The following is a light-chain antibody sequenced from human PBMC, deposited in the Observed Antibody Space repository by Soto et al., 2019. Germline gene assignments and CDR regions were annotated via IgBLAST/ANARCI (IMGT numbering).Light chain of an antibody. CDR1: QSVSNW. CDR2: DAS. J-gene: IGKJ1*01. V-gene: IGKV1-5*01. CDR3: QHYNSYSEA. Sequence: IQITQSPSTLSASVGARVTMTCRASQSVSNWLAWYQQKPGKAPKLLIYDASTLEDGVSSRFSGSGSGTEFTLTISSLQPDDFATYYCQHYNSYSEAFGQGTKVDIK.